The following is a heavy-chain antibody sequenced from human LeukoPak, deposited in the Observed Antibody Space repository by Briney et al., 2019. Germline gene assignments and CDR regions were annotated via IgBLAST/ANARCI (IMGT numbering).Heavy chain of an antibody. CDR2: IKQDGSEK. V-gene: IGHV3-7*01. CDR3: ARGVGGYGNWFDP. Sequence: PGGSLRLSCAASGFTFSSYGMSWVRRAPGKGLEWVANIKQDGSEKYYVDSVKGRFTISRDNAKNSLYLQMNSLRAEDTAVYYCARGVGGYGNWFDPWGQGTLVTVSS. CDR1: GFTFSSYG. D-gene: IGHD5-12*01. J-gene: IGHJ5*02.